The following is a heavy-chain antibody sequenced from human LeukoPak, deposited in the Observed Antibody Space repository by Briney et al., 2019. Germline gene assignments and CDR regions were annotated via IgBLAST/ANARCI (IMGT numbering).Heavy chain of an antibody. J-gene: IGHJ4*02. CDR1: GFTFTNYW. Sequence: SGGSLRLSCAASGFTFTNYWMSWVRQAPGKGLEWVSGINWNGGSTGYADSVKGRFTISRDNAKNSLYLQMNSLRAEDTALYYCARDDYGDPQYFDYWGQGTLVTVSS. D-gene: IGHD4-17*01. CDR3: ARDDYGDPQYFDY. V-gene: IGHV3-20*04. CDR2: INWNGGST.